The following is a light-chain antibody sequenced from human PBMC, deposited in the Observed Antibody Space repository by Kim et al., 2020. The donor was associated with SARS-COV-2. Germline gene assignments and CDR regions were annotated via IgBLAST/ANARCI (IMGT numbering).Light chain of an antibody. CDR1: SGSIAGDH. CDR2: EDK. CDR3: QTYENTNVV. Sequence: GKTVTISCTRSSGSIAGDHVQWYQQRPGSSPTTVIHEDKRRPSGVPDRFSGSIDSSSNSASLTISGLKTEDEADYYCQTYENTNVVFGGGTQLTVL. V-gene: IGLV6-57*01. J-gene: IGLJ2*01.